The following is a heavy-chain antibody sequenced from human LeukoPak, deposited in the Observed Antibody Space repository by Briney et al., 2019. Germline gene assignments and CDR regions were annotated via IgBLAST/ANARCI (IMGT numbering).Heavy chain of an antibody. D-gene: IGHD6-13*01. CDR1: GGTFSSYA. CDR2: IIPIFGIA. V-gene: IGHV1-69*04. J-gene: IGHJ4*02. Sequence: SVKVSCKASGGTFSSYAISWVRQAPGQGLEWMGRIIPIFGIASYAQKFQGRVTITADKSTSTAYMELSSLRSEDTAVYYCARGPSGIAAAGTWDYWGQGTLVTVSS. CDR3: ARGPSGIAAAGTWDY.